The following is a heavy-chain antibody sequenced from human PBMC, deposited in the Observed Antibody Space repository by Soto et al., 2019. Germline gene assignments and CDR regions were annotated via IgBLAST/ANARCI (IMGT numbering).Heavy chain of an antibody. CDR2: ISAAGDP. CDR3: ARTERDFYGLDV. CDR1: GFTFRNYD. J-gene: IGHJ6*02. V-gene: IGHV3-13*05. Sequence: EVQLVESGGGLVQPGGSLRLSCAASGFTFRNYDMHWVRQGTGKGLEWVSGISAAGDPDYADSVEGRFTISRENAQNSFVLQMTSLRVGDTAVYYGARTERDFYGLDVWGQGTTVMVSS.